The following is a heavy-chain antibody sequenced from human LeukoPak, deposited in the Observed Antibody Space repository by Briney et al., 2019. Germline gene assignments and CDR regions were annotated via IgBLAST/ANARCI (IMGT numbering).Heavy chain of an antibody. V-gene: IGHV3-30*03. D-gene: IGHD2-15*01. J-gene: IGHJ4*02. Sequence: GGSLRLSCEASGFTFSSYSMNWVRQAPGKGLEWVAVISYDGSNKYYADSVKGRFTISRDNSKNTLYLQMNSLRAEDTAVYYCARVGQDRILSLYYFDYWGQGTLVTVSS. CDR3: ARVGQDRILSLYYFDY. CDR2: ISYDGSNK. CDR1: GFTFSSYS.